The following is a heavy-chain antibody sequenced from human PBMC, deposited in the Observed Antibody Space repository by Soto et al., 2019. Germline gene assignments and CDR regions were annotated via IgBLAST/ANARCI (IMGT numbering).Heavy chain of an antibody. V-gene: IGHV1-69*13. J-gene: IGHJ4*02. CDR2: IIPIFGTA. CDR3: ASSYYDSSGYYQRQYYFDY. Sequence: ASVKVSCKASGGTFSSYAISWVRQAPGQGLEWMGGIIPIFGTANYAQKFQGRVTITADESTSTAYMELSSLRSEDTAVYYCASSYYDSSGYYQRQYYFDYWGQGTLVTVS. CDR1: GGTFSSYA. D-gene: IGHD3-22*01.